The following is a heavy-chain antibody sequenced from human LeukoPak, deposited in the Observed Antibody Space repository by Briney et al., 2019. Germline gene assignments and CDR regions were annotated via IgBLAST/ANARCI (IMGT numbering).Heavy chain of an antibody. CDR1: GYSISSVYY. CDR2: IHHSGTT. Sequence: PSETLSLTCSVSGYSISSVYYWGWIRQPPGKGLEWIASIHHSGTTYYKPSLKSRATISVDTSKKQFSLKLSSVTAADTAFYYCARYIVSYPHDAFDIWGQRTMVTVSS. CDR3: ARYIVSYPHDAFDI. J-gene: IGHJ3*02. D-gene: IGHD1-26*01. V-gene: IGHV4-38-2*01.